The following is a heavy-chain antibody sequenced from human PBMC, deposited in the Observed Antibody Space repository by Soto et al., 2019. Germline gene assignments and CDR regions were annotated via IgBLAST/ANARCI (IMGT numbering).Heavy chain of an antibody. D-gene: IGHD6-19*01. CDR1: GFTFSSYG. Sequence: GGSLRLSCAASGFTFSSYGMHWVRQAPGKGLEWVAVIWYDGSNKYYEDSVKGRFTISRDNSKNKLYLQMNSLRAEDTAVYYCARDRSVAVADNDAFDIWGQGTMVTVSS. CDR3: ARDRSVAVADNDAFDI. V-gene: IGHV3-33*01. J-gene: IGHJ3*02. CDR2: IWYDGSNK.